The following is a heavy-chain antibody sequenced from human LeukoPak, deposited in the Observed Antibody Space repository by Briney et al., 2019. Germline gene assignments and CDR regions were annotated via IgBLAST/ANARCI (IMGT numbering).Heavy chain of an antibody. V-gene: IGHV3-23*01. Sequence: PGGSLRLSCRASGFSFSSFAMNWVRQAPGKGLEWVSSIDGAASNTYYADSVKGRFTLSRDKSKNAVFLQMNSLRVEVTAMYYCARDRVLVVAGFFEYWGPGTLVTVSS. CDR2: IDGAASNT. CDR3: ARDRVLVVAGFFEY. J-gene: IGHJ4*02. CDR1: GFSFSSFA. D-gene: IGHD6-19*01.